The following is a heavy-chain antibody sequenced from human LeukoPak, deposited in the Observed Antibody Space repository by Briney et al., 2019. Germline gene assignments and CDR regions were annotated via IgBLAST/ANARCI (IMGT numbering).Heavy chain of an antibody. J-gene: IGHJ4*02. V-gene: IGHV3-49*04. Sequence: PGGSLRLSCTPSGFTFGDYAMSWVRQAPGKGLEWVGFIRSKAYGGTTEYAASVKGRFITSRDDSKSIAYLQMNSLKTEDTAVYYCTRGGYYDSSGEYYFDYWGQGTLVTVSS. CDR3: TRGGYYDSSGEYYFDY. CDR2: IRSKAYGGTT. D-gene: IGHD3-22*01. CDR1: GFTFGDYA.